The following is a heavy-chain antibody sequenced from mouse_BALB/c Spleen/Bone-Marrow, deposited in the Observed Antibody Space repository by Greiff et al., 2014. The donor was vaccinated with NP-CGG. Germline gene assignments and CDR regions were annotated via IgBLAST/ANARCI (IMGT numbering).Heavy chain of an antibody. J-gene: IGHJ4*01. CDR2: IDPYSGGT. CDR1: GYSFTGYN. Sequence: CGPELEKPGASVRISCKASGYSFTGYNINWVRQSNGKSLEWIGYIDPYSGGTSYYQRFKDRATLTVDKSSSTAYMQLKSLTSEDSAVYYCARSLLRRDALDYWGQGTSVTVSS. V-gene: IGHV1S135*01. CDR3: ARSLLRRDALDY. D-gene: IGHD2-12*01.